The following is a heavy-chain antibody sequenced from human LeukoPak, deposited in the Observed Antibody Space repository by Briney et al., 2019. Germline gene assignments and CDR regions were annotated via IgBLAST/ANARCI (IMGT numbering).Heavy chain of an antibody. D-gene: IGHD6-13*01. CDR2: VSAYNGDT. CDR1: GYTCTSYG. J-gene: IGHJ4*02. V-gene: IGHV1-18*04. CDR3: ARDRAAAGTVSIVAY. Sequence: GASVKVSCKGSGYTCTSYGISWVRQPPGQGLEWVGWVSAYNGDTNYAQNLQGRVTMSTDTSTSTAYMQLRSLRSDDTAVYYCARDRAAAGTVSIVAYWGQGTLVTVPS.